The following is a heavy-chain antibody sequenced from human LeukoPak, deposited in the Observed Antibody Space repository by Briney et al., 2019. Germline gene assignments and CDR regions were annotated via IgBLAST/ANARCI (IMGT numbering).Heavy chain of an antibody. Sequence: PGGSLRLSCAASGFSLSDYYMSWIRQAPGKGLEWVSYISSSSIYTNYADSVKGRFTISRDNAKNSLYLQMNSLRAEDTAVHYCARDREYYFDYWGQGTLVTVSS. V-gene: IGHV3-11*06. J-gene: IGHJ4*02. CDR1: GFSLSDYY. CDR2: ISSSSIYT. CDR3: ARDREYYFDY.